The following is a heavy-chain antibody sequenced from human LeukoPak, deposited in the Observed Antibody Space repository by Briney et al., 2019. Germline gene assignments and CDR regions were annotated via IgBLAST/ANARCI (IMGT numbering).Heavy chain of an antibody. CDR2: INPNSGGT. CDR1: GYTFTGYY. Sequence: ASVKVSCKASGYTFTGYYLHWVRQAPGQGLEWMGWINPNSGGTKYAKKFQGRVTMTRDTSISTAYMELSSLRSDDTAVYYCARGKDIVVVVAATHDIWGQGTMVTVSS. D-gene: IGHD2-15*01. V-gene: IGHV1-2*02. CDR3: ARGKDIVVVVAATHDI. J-gene: IGHJ3*02.